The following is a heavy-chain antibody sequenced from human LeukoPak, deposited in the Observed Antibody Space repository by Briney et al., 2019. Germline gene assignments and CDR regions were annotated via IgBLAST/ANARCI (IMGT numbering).Heavy chain of an antibody. V-gene: IGHV3-30*04. Sequence: GRSLRVSCAASGFTFSSYAMHGVRQAPGKGLEWVAVISYDGSNKYYADSVKGRFTISRDNSKDTLYLQMNSLRAEDTAVYYCATLSSGVFDYWGQGTLVTVSS. CDR1: GFTFSSYA. D-gene: IGHD6-19*01. CDR3: ATLSSGVFDY. CDR2: ISYDGSNK. J-gene: IGHJ4*02.